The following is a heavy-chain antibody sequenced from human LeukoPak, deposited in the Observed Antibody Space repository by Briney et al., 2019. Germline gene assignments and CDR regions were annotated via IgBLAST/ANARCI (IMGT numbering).Heavy chain of an antibody. Sequence: GGSLRLSCAASGFTFSSSAMHWVRQAPGKGLEWVAVIWYDGSNKYYADSVKGRFTISRDNSKNTLYLQMNSLRAEDTAVYYCARDLYPVGATYDAFDIWGQGTMVTVSS. J-gene: IGHJ3*02. D-gene: IGHD1-26*01. CDR1: GFTFSSSA. V-gene: IGHV3-33*08. CDR3: ARDLYPVGATYDAFDI. CDR2: IWYDGSNK.